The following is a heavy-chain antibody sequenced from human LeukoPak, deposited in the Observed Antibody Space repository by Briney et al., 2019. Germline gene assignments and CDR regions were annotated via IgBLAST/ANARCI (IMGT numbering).Heavy chain of an antibody. CDR3: ARDCSGSYCFFDV. J-gene: IGHJ4*02. CDR1: GYTFTSYG. CDR2: ISANIGNI. V-gene: IGHV1-18*01. D-gene: IGHD3-16*02. Sequence: ASVKVSCKASGYTFTSYGISWVRQAPGQGLEWMGWISANIGNIKYAQRFQGRVTMTTDTSTNTAYMELRSLRSDDTAMYYCARDCSGSYCFFDVWGQGTLVTVSS.